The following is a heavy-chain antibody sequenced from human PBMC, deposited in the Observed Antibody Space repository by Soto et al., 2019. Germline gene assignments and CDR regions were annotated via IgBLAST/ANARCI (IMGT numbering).Heavy chain of an antibody. D-gene: IGHD6-19*01. CDR2: IYYSGST. Sequence: SETLSLTCTVSGGSTSSYYWSWIRQPPGKGLEWIADIYYSGSTNYSPSLKSRVTISVDTSKNQFSLNLSSVTAADTAVYFCATYVPDKLAGAGTSDAFDIWGQGTMVTVSS. J-gene: IGHJ3*02. CDR1: GGSTSSYY. V-gene: IGHV4-59*01. CDR3: ATYVPDKLAGAGTSDAFDI.